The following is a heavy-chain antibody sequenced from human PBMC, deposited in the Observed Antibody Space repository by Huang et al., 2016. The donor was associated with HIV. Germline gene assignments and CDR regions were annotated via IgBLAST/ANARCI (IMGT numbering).Heavy chain of an antibody. CDR3: ARDRDFYDSSGYWGFNYFDY. J-gene: IGHJ4*02. CDR2: INPSDGST. D-gene: IGHD3-22*01. Sequence: QVQLVQSGAEVKKPGASVKVSCKASGYAFTSYYMHWVRQAPGQGLEWMGIINPSDGSTSYAQKFQGRVTTTRDTSTNTVFMELSSLRSEDTAVYYCARDRDFYDSSGYWGFNYFDYWGQGTLDTVSS. V-gene: IGHV1-46*01. CDR1: GYAFTSYY.